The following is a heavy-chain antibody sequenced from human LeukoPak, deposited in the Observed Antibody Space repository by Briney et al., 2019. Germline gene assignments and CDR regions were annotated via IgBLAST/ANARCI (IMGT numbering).Heavy chain of an antibody. J-gene: IGHJ4*02. CDR2: IYHSGST. CDR1: GYSISSGYY. Sequence: SETLSLTCTVSGYSISSGYYWGWIRQPPGKGLEWIGSIYHSGSTYYNPSLKSRVTISVDTSKNQFSLKLSSVTAADTAVYYCARSYYDSSGEFDYWGQGTLVTVSS. CDR3: ARSYYDSSGEFDY. D-gene: IGHD3-22*01. V-gene: IGHV4-38-2*02.